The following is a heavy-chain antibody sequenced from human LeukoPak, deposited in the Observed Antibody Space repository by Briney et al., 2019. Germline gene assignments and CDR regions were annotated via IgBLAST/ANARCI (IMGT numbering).Heavy chain of an antibody. CDR3: ARDVVVPAAPQMGMDY. J-gene: IGHJ4*02. Sequence: SGGSLRLSCAASGFTFSDYYMSWIRQAPGKGLEWVSYISSSGSTIYYADSVKGRFTISRDNAKNSLYLQMNSLRAEDTAVYYCARDVVVPAAPQMGMDYWGQGTLVTVSS. V-gene: IGHV3-11*01. CDR2: ISSSGSTI. CDR1: GFTFSDYY. D-gene: IGHD2-2*01.